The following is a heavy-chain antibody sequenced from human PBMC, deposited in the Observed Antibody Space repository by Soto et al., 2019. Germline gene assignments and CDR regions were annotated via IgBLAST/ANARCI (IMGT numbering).Heavy chain of an antibody. J-gene: IGHJ4*02. V-gene: IGHV3-23*01. CDR2: ISNNGDTA. CDR3: AKSRVFIGAIVTLLDS. CDR1: GFTFSSYA. D-gene: IGHD3-16*02. Sequence: EVQLLESGGGLVQPGGSLTLSCATSGFTFSSYAMVWVRQAAEKGLEWVASISNNGDTAYYADSVKGRFTISRGNSENTMYLRMNGRRAYDTAVYFCAKSRVFIGAIVTLLDSWGQGTQVTVSS.